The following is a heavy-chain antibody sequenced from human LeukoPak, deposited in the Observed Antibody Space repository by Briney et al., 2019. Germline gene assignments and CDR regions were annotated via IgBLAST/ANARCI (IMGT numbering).Heavy chain of an antibody. Sequence: SETLSLTCTVSGGSISSYYWSWIRQPPGKGLEWIGYIYYSGSSNYNPSLKSRVTISVDTSKNQFSLKLSSVTAADTAVYYCARAAREMATTPDFDYWGQGTLVTVSS. CDR2: IYYSGSS. CDR1: GGSISSYY. D-gene: IGHD5-24*01. V-gene: IGHV4-59*01. J-gene: IGHJ4*02. CDR3: ARAAREMATTPDFDY.